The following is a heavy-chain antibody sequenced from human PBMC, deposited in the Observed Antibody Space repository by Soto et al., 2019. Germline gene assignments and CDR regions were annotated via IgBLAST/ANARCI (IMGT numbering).Heavy chain of an antibody. J-gene: IGHJ6*02. Sequence: SGTLSLTCPVSGGSLSSYSLSLIRQPPGEGLEWIGYIYYSGSTNYNPSLKSRVTISVDTSKNQFSLKLSSVTAADTAVYYCAREGVSSSWYNYYGMDVWGQGTTVTSP. D-gene: IGHD6-13*01. CDR2: IYYSGST. V-gene: IGHV4-59*01. CDR1: GGSLSSYS. CDR3: AREGVSSSWYNYYGMDV.